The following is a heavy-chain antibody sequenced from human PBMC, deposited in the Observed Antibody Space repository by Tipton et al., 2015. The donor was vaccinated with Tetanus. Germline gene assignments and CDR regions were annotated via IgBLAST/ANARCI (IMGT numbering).Heavy chain of an antibody. Sequence: GSLRLSCAASGFTFSSSWMQWVRQAPGKGLVWVSRINTDGSSTSYADSVRGRFTISRDNAKNTLYLQMNSLRAEDTAVYYCARDGPQVGATLDYWGQGTLVTVSS. J-gene: IGHJ4*02. V-gene: IGHV3-74*01. CDR3: ARDGPQVGATLDY. D-gene: IGHD1-26*01. CDR2: INTDGSST. CDR1: GFTFSSSW.